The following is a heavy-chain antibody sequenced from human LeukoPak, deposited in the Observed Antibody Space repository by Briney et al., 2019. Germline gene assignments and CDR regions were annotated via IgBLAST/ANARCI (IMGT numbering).Heavy chain of an antibody. D-gene: IGHD5-18*01. Sequence: SETLSLTCTVSGGAISSYYWSWIRQPPGKGLEWIGYIYYSGSTNYNPSLKSRVTISVDTSKNQFSLKLSSVTAADTAVYYCARVLGGYSYGFLDYWGQGTLVTVSS. J-gene: IGHJ4*02. CDR2: IYYSGST. V-gene: IGHV4-59*01. CDR1: GGAISSYY. CDR3: ARVLGGYSYGFLDY.